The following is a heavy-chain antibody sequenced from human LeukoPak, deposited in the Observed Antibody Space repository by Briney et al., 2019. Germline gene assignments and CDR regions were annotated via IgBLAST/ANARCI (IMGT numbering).Heavy chain of an antibody. J-gene: IGHJ3*02. CDR3: ARDGLLWFGELLRHDAFDI. Sequence: SETLSLTCTVSGGSISSYYWSWIRQPPGKGLEWIGYIYDSGSTNYNPSLKSRVTISVDTSKNQFSLKLSSVTAADTAVYYCARDGLLWFGELLRHDAFDIWGQGTMVTVSS. CDR1: GGSISSYY. CDR2: IYDSGST. D-gene: IGHD3-10*01. V-gene: IGHV4-59*01.